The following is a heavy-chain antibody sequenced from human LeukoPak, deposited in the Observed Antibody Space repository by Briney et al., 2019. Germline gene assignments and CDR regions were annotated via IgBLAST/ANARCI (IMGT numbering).Heavy chain of an antibody. CDR1: GFTFSASA. CDR2: IRSKANGYET. CDR3: TRLGYCTNGVCYFDY. J-gene: IGHJ4*02. D-gene: IGHD2-8*01. Sequence: QPGGSLKLSCAASGFTFSASAMHWVRQASGKGLEWVGRIRSKANGYETAYAASVKGRFIISRDDSKNTAYLQMNSLKTEDTAVYYCTRLGYCTNGVCYFDYWGQGILVTVSS. V-gene: IGHV3-73*01.